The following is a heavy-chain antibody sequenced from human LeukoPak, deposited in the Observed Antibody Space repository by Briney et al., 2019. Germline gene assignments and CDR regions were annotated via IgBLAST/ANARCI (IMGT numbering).Heavy chain of an antibody. V-gene: IGHV4-61*01. J-gene: IGHJ6*02. CDR3: ARVPFGSGYWTWADYYYYGMDV. Sequence: SENLSLTCTVSGGSVSSGSYYWSWIRQPPGKGLEWIGYIYYSGSTNYNPSLKSRVTISVDTSKNQFSLKLSSVTAADTAVYYCARVPFGSGYWTWADYYYYGMDVWGQGTTVTVSS. CDR2: IYYSGST. D-gene: IGHD3-3*01. CDR1: GGSVSSGSYY.